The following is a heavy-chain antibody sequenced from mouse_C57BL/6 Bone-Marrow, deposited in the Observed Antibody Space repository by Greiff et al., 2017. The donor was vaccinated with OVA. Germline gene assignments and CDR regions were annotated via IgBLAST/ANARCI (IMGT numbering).Heavy chain of an antibody. CDR1: GFTFSDYG. V-gene: IGHV5-15*01. CDR2: ISNLAYSI. CDR3: ASSSPWFAY. J-gene: IGHJ3*01. Sequence: EVKLMESGGGLVQPGGSLKLSCAASGFTFSDYGMAWVRQAPRKGPEWVAFISNLAYSIYYADTVTGRFTISRENAKNTLYLEMSSLRSEDTAMYYCASSSPWFAYWGQGTLVTVSA.